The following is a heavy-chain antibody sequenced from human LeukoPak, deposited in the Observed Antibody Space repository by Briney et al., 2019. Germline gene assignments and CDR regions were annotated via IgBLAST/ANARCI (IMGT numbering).Heavy chain of an antibody. CDR1: GGYISSGTYY. D-gene: IGHD2-21*01. J-gene: IGHJ4*02. CDR2: INYSGST. V-gene: IGHV4-39*07. CDR3: ARVALVNQVDY. Sequence: PSETLSLTCTVSGGYISSGTYYWRWIRQPPGKGLEWIGSINYSGSTYYNPSLKSRVTISVDTSKKQFSLKLSSVTAADTAVYYCARVALVNQVDYWGQGTLVIVSS.